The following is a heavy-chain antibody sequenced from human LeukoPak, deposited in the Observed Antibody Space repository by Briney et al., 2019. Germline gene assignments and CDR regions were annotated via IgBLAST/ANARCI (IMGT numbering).Heavy chain of an antibody. CDR2: IWYDGGKK. CDR3: ARDRVYSGNDYVGLDY. D-gene: IGHD1-26*01. V-gene: IGHV3-33*01. CDR1: GITFTSYG. J-gene: IGHJ4*02. Sequence: PGRSLRLSCAASGITFTSYGMHWVRQAPGKGLEWVAVIWYDGGKKYYADSVKGRFTISRDNSKNTVNLQMNSLRTDDTAIYYCARDRVYSGNDYVGLDYWGQGTLVTVSS.